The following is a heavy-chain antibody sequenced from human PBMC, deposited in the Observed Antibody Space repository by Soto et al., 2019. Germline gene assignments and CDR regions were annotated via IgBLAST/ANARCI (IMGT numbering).Heavy chain of an antibody. D-gene: IGHD3-3*01. CDR3: AREGGESSDGLYDCDT. CDR1: GGSTRSDNY. V-gene: IGHV4-30-4*01. J-gene: IGHJ5*02. Sequence: QVQLQESGPGLVKPSQTLSLTCTVSGGSTRSDNYWSWIRQPPGQGLEWIGHIYYSGNTDYNPSLKSRLAISIDTSKSQFSLQLSSVTAADTAVYFCAREGGESSDGLYDCDTWGQGALVTVAA. CDR2: IYYSGNT.